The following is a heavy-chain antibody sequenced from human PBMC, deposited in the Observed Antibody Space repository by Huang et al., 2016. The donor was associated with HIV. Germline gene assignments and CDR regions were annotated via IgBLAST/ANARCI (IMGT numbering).Heavy chain of an antibody. Sequence: QVQLVQSGAEVKKPGSSVKVSCKASGGTCSSHAISWVRQAPGQGLEWMGGIIPICGTANYAQKFQCRVTSTADESTSTAYMELSSLRSEDTAVYYCARARGYYDSSVSYYFDYWGQGTLVTVSS. V-gene: IGHV1-69*13. D-gene: IGHD3-22*01. CDR2: IIPICGTA. CDR1: GGTCSSHA. J-gene: IGHJ4*02. CDR3: ARARGYYDSSVSYYFDY.